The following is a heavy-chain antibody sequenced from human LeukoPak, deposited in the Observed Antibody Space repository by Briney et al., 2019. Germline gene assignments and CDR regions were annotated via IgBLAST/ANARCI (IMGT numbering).Heavy chain of an antibody. CDR2: ISGSGGST. D-gene: IGHD3-22*01. CDR1: GFTFSSYA. Sequence: GGSLRLSCAASGFTFSSYAMSWARQAPGKGLEWVSAISGSGGSTYYADSVKGRFTISRDNSKNTLYLQMNSLRAEDTAVYYCAKVGITMVVVGLFDYWGQGTLVTVSS. J-gene: IGHJ4*02. V-gene: IGHV3-23*01. CDR3: AKVGITMVVVGLFDY.